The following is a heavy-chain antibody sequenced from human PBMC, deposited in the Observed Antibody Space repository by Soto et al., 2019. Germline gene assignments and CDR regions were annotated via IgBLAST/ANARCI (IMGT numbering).Heavy chain of an antibody. CDR1: GYSFTSYW. J-gene: IGHJ5*02. D-gene: IGHD6-19*01. V-gene: IGHV5-51*01. CDR2: IYPGDSDT. Sequence: GESLKISCKGSGYSFTSYWIDWVRQMPGKGLEWMGIIYPGDSDTRYSPSFQGQVTISADKSISTAYLQWSSLKASDTAMYYCARQGGDSSGWYNWFDPWGQGTLVTVSS. CDR3: ARQGGDSSGWYNWFDP.